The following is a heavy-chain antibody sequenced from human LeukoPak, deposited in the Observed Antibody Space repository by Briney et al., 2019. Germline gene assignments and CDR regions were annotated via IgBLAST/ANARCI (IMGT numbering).Heavy chain of an antibody. CDR3: AKSDCGSSGCYLIDY. CDR1: GFTFDSYA. CDR2: ISGGGDTT. D-gene: IGHD2-15*01. J-gene: IGHJ4*02. V-gene: IGHV3-23*01. Sequence: PGGPLRLSCAGSGFTFDSYAMNWVRQAPGKGLEWVSTISGGGDTTYYADSVKGRFTISRDNSKNTVYLQMNSLRAEDTAVYYCAKSDCGSSGCYLIDYWGQGTPVTVSS.